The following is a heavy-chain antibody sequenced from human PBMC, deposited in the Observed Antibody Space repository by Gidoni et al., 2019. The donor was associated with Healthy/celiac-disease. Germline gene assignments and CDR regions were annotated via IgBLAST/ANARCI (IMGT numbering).Heavy chain of an antibody. CDR3: ARPDSSGSDDAFDI. D-gene: IGHD3-22*01. CDR1: GGSISSSSYY. J-gene: IGHJ3*02. CDR2: IYYSGST. Sequence: QLQLQESGPGLVKPSETLSLTCTVSGGSISSSSYYWGWIRQPPGKGLEWIGSIYYSGSTYYNPSLKSRVTISVDTSKNQFSLKLSSVTAADTAVYYCARPDSSGSDDAFDIWGQGTMVTVSS. V-gene: IGHV4-39*01.